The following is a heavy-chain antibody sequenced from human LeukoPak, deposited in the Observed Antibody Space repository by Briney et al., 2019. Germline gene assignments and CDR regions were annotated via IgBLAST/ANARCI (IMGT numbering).Heavy chain of an antibody. CDR3: ARDWGYAWGDCYYYMDV. J-gene: IGHJ6*03. CDR2: INPNSGGT. V-gene: IGHV1-2*02. Sequence: ASVKVSCKASGYTFTGYYMHWVRQAPGQGLEWMGWINPNSGGTNYAQKFQGRVTMTRDTSISTAYMELSRLRSDYTAVYYCARDWGYAWGDCYYYMDVWGKGTTVTVSS. CDR1: GYTFTGYY. D-gene: IGHD5-12*01.